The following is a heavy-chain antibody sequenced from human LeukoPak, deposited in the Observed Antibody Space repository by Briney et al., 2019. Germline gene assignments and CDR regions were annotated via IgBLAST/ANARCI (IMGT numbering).Heavy chain of an antibody. CDR2: INPNSGGT. J-gene: IGHJ4*02. CDR1: GYTFTGYY. CDR3: ARGRYSGYDRFDY. V-gene: IGHV1-2*02. D-gene: IGHD5-12*01. Sequence: ASVKVSCKASGYTFTGYYIHWVRQAPGQGLEWMGWINPNSGGTNYAQKFQGRVTMTRDTSISTAYMELSRLRSDDTAVYYCARGRYSGYDRFDYWGQGTLVTVSS.